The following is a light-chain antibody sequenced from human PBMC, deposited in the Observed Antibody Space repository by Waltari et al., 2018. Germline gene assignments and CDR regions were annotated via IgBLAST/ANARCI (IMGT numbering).Light chain of an antibody. CDR1: QSISGY. CDR3: QQSYSTPRT. Sequence: DIQMTQSQSSLSASVGDRVTITCRASQSISGYLNWYQQKPGKAPKLLIYAASSLQSGVPSRFSGSGSGTDFTLTISSLQPEDFSTYYCQQSYSTPRTFGQGTKLDIK. CDR2: AAS. J-gene: IGKJ2*01. V-gene: IGKV1-39*01.